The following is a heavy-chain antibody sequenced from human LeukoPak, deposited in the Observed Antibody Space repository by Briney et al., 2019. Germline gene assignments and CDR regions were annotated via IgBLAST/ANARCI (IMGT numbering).Heavy chain of an antibody. CDR1: GFTFSGYI. J-gene: IGHJ1*01. V-gene: IGHV3-48*01. Sequence: GGSLRLSCAASGFTFSGYIMNWVRQAPGKGLEWVSFIGTSGNTIYYADSVKGRFTISRDNAKNSLYLQMNSLRAEDTAVYYCARGPSSGWEYFQNWGQGTLVTVSS. D-gene: IGHD6-19*01. CDR3: ARGPSSGWEYFQN. CDR2: IGTSGNTI.